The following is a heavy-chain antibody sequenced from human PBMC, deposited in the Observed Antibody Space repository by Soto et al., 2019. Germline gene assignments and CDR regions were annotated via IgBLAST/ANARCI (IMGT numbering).Heavy chain of an antibody. J-gene: IGHJ4*02. CDR2: LSGSGSLS. CDR1: GFTFNTFA. Sequence: EVLLLESGGGLVQPGGSLRLSCAASGFTFNTFAMTWVRQAPGKGLEWVSALSGSGSLSYYADSLKGRFTISRDNSKNTMYLQMPNLRVDETAVYFCARDRGGALDSWGQGALVTVSS. V-gene: IGHV3-23*01. D-gene: IGHD2-15*01. CDR3: ARDRGGALDS.